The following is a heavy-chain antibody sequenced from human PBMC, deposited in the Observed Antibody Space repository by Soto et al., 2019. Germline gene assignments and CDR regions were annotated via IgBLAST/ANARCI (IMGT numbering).Heavy chain of an antibody. V-gene: IGHV3-33*08. CDR3: ARDHTYGSGTSYGHNWFDP. J-gene: IGHJ5*02. CDR1: GFTFSNYG. Sequence: QVQLVESGGGVVQPGRSLRLSCAASGFTFSNYGMQWVRQAPGKGLEWVAVIWFDGSNKYYADSVKGRFTISRDNSKNTLYLQMNSLRAEDTAAYYCARDHTYGSGTSYGHNWFDPWGQGTLVTVSS. D-gene: IGHD3-10*01. CDR2: IWFDGSNK.